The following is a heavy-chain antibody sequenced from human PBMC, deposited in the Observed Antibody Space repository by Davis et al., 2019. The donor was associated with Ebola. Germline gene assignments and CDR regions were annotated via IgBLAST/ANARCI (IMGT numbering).Heavy chain of an antibody. D-gene: IGHD3-22*01. CDR1: GFTFNNYW. CDR2: IKEDGSEK. Sequence: GGSLRLSCAASGFTFNNYWMSWVRQAPGKGLEWVANIKEDGSEKKYVESMKGRFTISRDNAKNALYLQMNSLRDEDTAVYYCARQISEDGSGYRPFDAWGQGTLVTVSS. J-gene: IGHJ5*02. V-gene: IGHV3-7*01. CDR3: ARQISEDGSGYRPFDA.